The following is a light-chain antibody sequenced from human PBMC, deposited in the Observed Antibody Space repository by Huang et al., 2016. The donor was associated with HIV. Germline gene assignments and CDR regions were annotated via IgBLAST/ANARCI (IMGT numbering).Light chain of an antibody. CDR2: VAS. J-gene: IGKJ4*01. V-gene: IGKV2-28*01. Sequence: DIVMTQSPLSLSVTPGEPASISFRSSQSLLHRNGNDYLDWYLQKPGQYPQLLIYVASSRASGIPDRFNGSGSGTDFTLKISRVEAEDVGVYYCMQALQTPLTFGGGTKVEVK. CDR3: MQALQTPLT. CDR1: QSLLHRNGNDY.